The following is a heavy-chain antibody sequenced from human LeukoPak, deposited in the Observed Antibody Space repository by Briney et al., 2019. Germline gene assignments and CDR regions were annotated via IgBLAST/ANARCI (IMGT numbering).Heavy chain of an antibody. CDR3: ARETNYDFWSGTLGYYYGMDV. Sequence: SETLSLTCTVSGGSISSYYWSWIRQPAGKGLEWIGRIYTSGSTNYNPSLKSRVTMSVDTSKSQFSLKLSSVTAADTAVYYCARETNYDFWSGTLGYYYGMDVWGQGTTVTVSS. CDR1: GGSISSYY. V-gene: IGHV4-4*07. D-gene: IGHD3-3*01. J-gene: IGHJ6*02. CDR2: IYTSGST.